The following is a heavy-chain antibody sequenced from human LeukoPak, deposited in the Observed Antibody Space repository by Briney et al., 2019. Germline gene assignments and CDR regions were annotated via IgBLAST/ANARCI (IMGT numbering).Heavy chain of an antibody. Sequence: GGSLRLSCAASGFTFSCYAMHWVRQAPGKGLEWVAVISYDGSNKYYADSVKGRFTISRDNSKNTLYLQMNSLRAEDTAVYYCARDGREKGFDYWGQGTLVTVSS. CDR2: ISYDGSNK. CDR3: ARDGREKGFDY. J-gene: IGHJ4*02. CDR1: GFTFSCYA. V-gene: IGHV3-30*04.